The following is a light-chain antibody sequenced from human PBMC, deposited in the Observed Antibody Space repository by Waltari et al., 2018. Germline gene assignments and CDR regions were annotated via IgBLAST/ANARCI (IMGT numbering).Light chain of an antibody. Sequence: QLVLTQSPSASASLGASVRLTCTLSSGHSSNIIAWLQQQPGAGPRYLMKVNSDGSHSKGDEIPDRFSGSSSGAERCLTISSVQSDDEADYYCQTGGHGTWVFGGGTKLTVL. CDR2: VNSDGSH. CDR3: QTGGHGTWV. V-gene: IGLV4-69*01. J-gene: IGLJ3*02. CDR1: SGHSSNI.